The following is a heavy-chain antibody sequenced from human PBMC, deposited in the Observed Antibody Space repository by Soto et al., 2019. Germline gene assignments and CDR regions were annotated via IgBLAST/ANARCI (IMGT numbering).Heavy chain of an antibody. J-gene: IGHJ2*01. D-gene: IGHD6-13*01. CDR3: ARVEVAGPHWYFDL. CDR1: GFTFSSYA. Sequence: QVQLVESGGGVVQPGRSLRLSCAASGFTFSSYAMHWVRQAPGKGLEWVAVISYDGSNKYYADSVKGRFTISRDNSKNTLYLQMNSLRAEDTAVSYCARVEVAGPHWYFDLWGRGTLVTVSS. V-gene: IGHV3-30-3*01. CDR2: ISYDGSNK.